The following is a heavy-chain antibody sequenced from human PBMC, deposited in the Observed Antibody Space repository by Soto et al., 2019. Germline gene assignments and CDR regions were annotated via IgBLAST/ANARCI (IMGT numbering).Heavy chain of an antibody. CDR3: ARGSSVTPDY. D-gene: IGHD2-21*02. Sequence: SEALSLPCTVSVAAISSCDSYWGWIRQPPGKGLEWIGYMYYSGSTYYNPSLKSRVTISVDTSKNQFSLKLSSVTAADTAVYYCARGSSVTPDYWGQGTLVTVSS. V-gene: IGHV4-30-4*01. CDR2: MYYSGST. J-gene: IGHJ4*02. CDR1: VAAISSCDSY.